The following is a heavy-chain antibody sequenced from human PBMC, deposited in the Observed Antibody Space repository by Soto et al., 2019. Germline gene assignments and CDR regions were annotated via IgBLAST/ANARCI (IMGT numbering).Heavy chain of an antibody. Sequence: QVQLVESGGGVVQPGRSLRLSFAASGFTFSSYAMHWVRQAPGKGLEWVTVISYDGSNKYYVDSVKGRFTVSRDDSKNTLYLQMNSLRAEDAAEYYCARDSWSFDYWGQGTLVTVSS. CDR2: ISYDGSNK. CDR3: ARDSWSFDY. J-gene: IGHJ4*02. V-gene: IGHV3-30*01. CDR1: GFTFSSYA. D-gene: IGHD2-15*01.